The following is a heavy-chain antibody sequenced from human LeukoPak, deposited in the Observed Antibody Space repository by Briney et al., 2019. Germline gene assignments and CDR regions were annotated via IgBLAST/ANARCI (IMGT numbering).Heavy chain of an antibody. Sequence: ASVKVSCKASGYTFTVYYMHWVRQAPGQGLEWMGWINPNSGGTNYAQKFQGRVTMTRDTSISTAYMELSRLRSDDTAVYYCARDGAEKQQPEDFWGQGTLVTVPS. CDR1: GYTFTVYY. CDR3: ARDGAEKQQPEDF. V-gene: IGHV1-2*02. J-gene: IGHJ4*02. D-gene: IGHD6-13*01. CDR2: INPNSGGT.